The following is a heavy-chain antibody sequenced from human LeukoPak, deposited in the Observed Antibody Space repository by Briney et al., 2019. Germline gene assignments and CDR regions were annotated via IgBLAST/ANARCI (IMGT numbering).Heavy chain of an antibody. D-gene: IGHD5-18*01. Sequence: GGSLRLFCAASGFTFSSYWMSWVRQAPGKGLEWVANIKQDGSEKYYVDSVKGRFTISRDNAKNSLYLQMNSLRAEDTAVYYCARVPRATAMVTAYFDYWGQGTLVTVSS. J-gene: IGHJ4*02. CDR2: IKQDGSEK. V-gene: IGHV3-7*04. CDR3: ARVPRATAMVTAYFDY. CDR1: GFTFSSYW.